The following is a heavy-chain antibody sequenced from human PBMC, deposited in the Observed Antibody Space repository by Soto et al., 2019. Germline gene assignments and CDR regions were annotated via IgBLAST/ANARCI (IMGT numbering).Heavy chain of an antibody. CDR3: ARAIGLNYGRGTLDV. D-gene: IGHD3-10*02. Sequence: SETLSLTCTVSGGSISNSFWSWIRQSPGKGLEWIGNILCSGVTNYNPSLESRLTILVDTSKNQFSLKLTSMTAADTGVYFCARAIGLNYGRGTLDVWGQGTTVTV. CDR2: ILCSGVT. CDR1: GGSISNSF. J-gene: IGHJ6*02. V-gene: IGHV4-59*01.